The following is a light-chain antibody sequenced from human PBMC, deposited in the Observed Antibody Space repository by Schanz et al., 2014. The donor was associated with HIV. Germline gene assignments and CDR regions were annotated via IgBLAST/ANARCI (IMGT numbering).Light chain of an antibody. Sequence: QSVLTQPPSASGTPGQRVTISCSGSRSDIGSNPVNWHQQFPRAAPKLLIYMNNQRPSGVPDRFSGSKSGTSASLAISGVRSEDEADYYCGAWDDSLRGQVFGGGTKLTVL. CDR3: GAWDDSLRGQV. V-gene: IGLV1-47*01. CDR2: MNN. J-gene: IGLJ3*02. CDR1: RSDIGSNP.